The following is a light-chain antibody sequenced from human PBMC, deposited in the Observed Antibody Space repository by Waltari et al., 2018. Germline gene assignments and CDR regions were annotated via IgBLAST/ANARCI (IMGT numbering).Light chain of an antibody. J-gene: IGLJ3*02. CDR1: SSDVGGYNY. Sequence: QSALTQPRSVSGSPGQSVTIPCTGTSSDVGGYNYVSWYQQHPGKAPKRIIYDVSKRPSGVPDRFSGSKSGNTASLTISGLQAEDEADYYCCSYAGSYSWVFGGGTKLTVL. V-gene: IGLV2-11*01. CDR3: CSYAGSYSWV. CDR2: DVS.